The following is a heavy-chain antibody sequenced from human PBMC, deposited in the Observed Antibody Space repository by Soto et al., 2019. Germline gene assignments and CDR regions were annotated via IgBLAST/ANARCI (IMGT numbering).Heavy chain of an antibody. CDR3: ARLGVAAAIDY. CDR1: GDSISSVSYY. V-gene: IGHV4-39*01. D-gene: IGHD6-13*01. J-gene: IGHJ4*02. Sequence: SETLSLTCTVSGDSISSVSYYWAWIRQPPGKGLEWIGSVYFSGGAYYNPSLKSRVTISVDTSKNQFSLNLSSVTAADTAVYYCARLGVAAAIDYWGQGTLVTVSS. CDR2: VYFSGGA.